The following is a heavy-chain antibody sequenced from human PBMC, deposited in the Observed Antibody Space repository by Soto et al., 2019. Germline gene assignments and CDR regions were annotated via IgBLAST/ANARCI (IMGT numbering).Heavy chain of an antibody. CDR2: IYLGGSI. V-gene: IGHV4-59*12. J-gene: IGHJ6*02. Sequence: PSETLSLTCSVSGASISTYYWTWIRQTPGKGLEWIGYIYLGGSINYNPSFKSRVIISVDTSKNQFSLKLSSVTAADTAVYYCARDRITMVRGRPCYYGMDVWGQGTTVTVSS. D-gene: IGHD3-10*01. CDR3: ARDRITMVRGRPCYYGMDV. CDR1: GASISTYY.